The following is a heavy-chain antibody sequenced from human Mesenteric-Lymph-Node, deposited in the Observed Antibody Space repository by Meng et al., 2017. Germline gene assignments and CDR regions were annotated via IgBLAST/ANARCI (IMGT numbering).Heavy chain of an antibody. Sequence: GESLKISCAASGFTFSLYSVNWVRQAPGKGLEWVSSISSSSSYIYYADSVQGRFTISRDNAKNSLYLQMNGLRAEDTAVYYCARDRVTYSYYYHDMDVWGQGTTVTVSS. D-gene: IGHD2-21*02. J-gene: IGHJ6*02. CDR3: ARDRVTYSYYYHDMDV. CDR2: ISSSSSYI. V-gene: IGHV3-21*01. CDR1: GFTFSLYS.